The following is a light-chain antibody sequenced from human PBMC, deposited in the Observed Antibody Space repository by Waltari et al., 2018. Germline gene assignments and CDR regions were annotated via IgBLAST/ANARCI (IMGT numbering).Light chain of an antibody. V-gene: IGLV2-23*01. Sequence: QSALTQPASVSGSPGQSTAISCPRARSDVGRYDLVSRYQQHPGKAPKPMIYENNQWPSGVSHRFSGSKSGNTASLTISGLQAEDEADYYCCSYAGSGIWVFGGGTRLTVL. CDR2: ENN. CDR3: CSYAGSGIWV. J-gene: IGLJ3*02. CDR1: RSDVGRYDL.